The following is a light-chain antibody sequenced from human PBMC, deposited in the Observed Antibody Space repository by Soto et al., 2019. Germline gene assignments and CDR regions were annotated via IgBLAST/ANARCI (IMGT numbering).Light chain of an antibody. V-gene: IGKV1-39*01. CDR3: QQSYGTPWT. CDR1: QSITTY. Sequence: DIQMTQSPSSLSASVGDRVTVTCRASQSITTYLNWYQQKPGKAPKLLFYAASSLQSGVPSRFSGSGSGTDFTLTITSLQPEDFATYICQQSYGTPWTFGQGAKVEIK. CDR2: AAS. J-gene: IGKJ1*01.